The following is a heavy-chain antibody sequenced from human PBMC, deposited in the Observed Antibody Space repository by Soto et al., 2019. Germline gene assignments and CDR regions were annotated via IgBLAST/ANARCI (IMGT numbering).Heavy chain of an antibody. D-gene: IGHD6-6*01. CDR3: VRQHSTSFEDYGLDV. CDR1: GDSVSTNSAT. V-gene: IGHV6-1*01. J-gene: IGHJ6*02. Sequence: SQTLSLTCDISGDSVSTNSATWNWIRQSPSRGLEWLGRTYYRSKWYNDYAVSVKSRITISPDTSNNQLSLQLNSVTPDDTAAYYCVRQHSTSFEDYGLDVWDQGTTVTDSS. CDR2: TYYRSKWYN.